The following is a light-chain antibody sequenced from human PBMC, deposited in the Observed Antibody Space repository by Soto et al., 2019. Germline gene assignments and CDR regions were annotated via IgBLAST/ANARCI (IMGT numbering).Light chain of an antibody. CDR3: FSYASSNTWV. J-gene: IGLJ3*02. CDR1: SSDVGGYNY. CDR2: DVS. V-gene: IGLV2-11*01. Sequence: QSALTQPRSVSGSPGQSVTISCTGTSSDVGGYNYVSWYQQHPGKAPKLMIYDVSNRPSGVPDRFSGSKSGNTASLTISGLQAEDEADYYCFSYASSNTWVFGGGTKHTVL.